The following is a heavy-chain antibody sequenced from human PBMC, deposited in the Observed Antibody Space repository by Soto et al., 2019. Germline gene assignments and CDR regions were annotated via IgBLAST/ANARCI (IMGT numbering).Heavy chain of an antibody. CDR3: ARGRGHRRKYSSSWYTWFDP. J-gene: IGHJ5*02. CDR2: INHSGST. Sequence: SETLSLTCAVSGGSISSGGYSWSWIRQPPGKGLEWIGEINHSGSTNYNPSLKSRVTISVDTSKNQFSLKLSSVTAADTAVYYCARGRGHRRKYSSSWYTWFDPWGQGTLVTVSS. D-gene: IGHD6-13*01. V-gene: IGHV4-30-2*01. CDR1: GGSISSGGYS.